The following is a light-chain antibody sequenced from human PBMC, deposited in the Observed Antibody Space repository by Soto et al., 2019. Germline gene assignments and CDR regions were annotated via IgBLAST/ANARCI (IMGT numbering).Light chain of an antibody. Sequence: AIQMTQSPPSLSASVGDRVIITCRASQDIRVDMGWLQQRPGHAPNLLIYAASTLHTGVPSTFTGSGSGTDFTLTINDLQPEDVATYFCLQDYDFPYTFGQGTKVDIK. CDR3: LQDYDFPYT. CDR1: QDIRVD. V-gene: IGKV1-6*01. J-gene: IGKJ2*01. CDR2: AAS.